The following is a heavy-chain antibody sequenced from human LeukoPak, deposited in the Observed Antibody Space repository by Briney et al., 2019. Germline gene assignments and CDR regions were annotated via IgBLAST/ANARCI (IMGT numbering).Heavy chain of an antibody. J-gene: IGHJ3*02. CDR1: GGSISSYY. CDR3: ARVSPAVSAFDI. CDR2: IYYSART. V-gene: IGHV4-59*01. D-gene: IGHD2-2*01. Sequence: SETLSLTCTVSGGSISSYYWSWIRQSPGKGLEWIGYIYYSARTDYNPSLKSRATISGDTSKNQFSLKVSSVTAADTAIYYCARVSPAVSAFDIWGRGTMVTVSS.